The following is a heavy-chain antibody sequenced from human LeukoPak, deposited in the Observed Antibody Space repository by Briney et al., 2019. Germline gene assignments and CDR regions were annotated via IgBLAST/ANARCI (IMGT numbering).Heavy chain of an antibody. D-gene: IGHD6-13*01. Sequence: SETLSLTCAVYGGSFSGYYWSWLPQPPGKGLEWIGEINHSGSTNSNPSLKSRVTISVDTSKNQFSLKLRSVTAAATAVYYCAGSYKIAAAGISYWGQGTLVSVSS. CDR3: AGSYKIAAAGISY. V-gene: IGHV4-34*01. J-gene: IGHJ4*02. CDR2: INHSGST. CDR1: GGSFSGYY.